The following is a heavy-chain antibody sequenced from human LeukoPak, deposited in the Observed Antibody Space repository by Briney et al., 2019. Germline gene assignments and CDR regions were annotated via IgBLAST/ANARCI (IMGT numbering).Heavy chain of an antibody. CDR2: ISGSGTTI. V-gene: IGHV3-48*03. Sequence: GGSLRLSCAASGFTFSTFEMNWVRQAPGKGLEWVSYISGSGTTIYYADSVKGRFTISRDNAKNSLYLQMNSLRAEDTAVYYCARNSRYGDFDLWGRGALATVSS. J-gene: IGHJ2*01. D-gene: IGHD2-21*01. CDR3: ARNSRYGDFDL. CDR1: GFTFSTFE.